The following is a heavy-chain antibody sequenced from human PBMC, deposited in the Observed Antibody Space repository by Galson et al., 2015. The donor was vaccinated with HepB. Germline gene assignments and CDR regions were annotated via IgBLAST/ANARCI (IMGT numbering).Heavy chain of an antibody. CDR1: GGTFSSYA. J-gene: IGHJ4*02. D-gene: IGHD3-16*01. Sequence: SVKVSCKASGGTFSSYAISWVRQAPAQGLEWMGGIIPMFGTPKYAQKFQGRVTITADESTNTAYMELSGLRSEDTAVYYCARDSAGWGSYFFYYFEYWGQGTPVTVSS. V-gene: IGHV1-69*13. CDR2: IIPMFGTP. CDR3: ARDSAGWGSYFFYYFEY.